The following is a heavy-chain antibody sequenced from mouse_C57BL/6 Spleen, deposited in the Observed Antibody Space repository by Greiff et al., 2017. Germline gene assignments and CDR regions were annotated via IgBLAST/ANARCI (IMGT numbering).Heavy chain of an antibody. D-gene: IGHD1-1*01. J-gene: IGHJ4*01. Sequence: EVKLMESGGGLVQPGGSMKLSCAASGFTFSDAWMDWVRQSPEKGLEWVAEIRNKANNHATYYAESVKGRFTISRDDSKSSVYLQMNSLRAEDTGIYYCTSGSIFITPKVGYAMDYWGQGTSVTVSS. V-gene: IGHV6-6*01. CDR2: IRNKANNHAT. CDR3: TSGSIFITPKVGYAMDY. CDR1: GFTFSDAW.